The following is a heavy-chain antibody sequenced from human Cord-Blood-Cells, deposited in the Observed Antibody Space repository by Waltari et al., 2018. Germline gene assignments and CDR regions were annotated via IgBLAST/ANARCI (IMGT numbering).Heavy chain of an antibody. CDR1: GFPFSSYW. CDR2: IKQDGSEK. CDR3: ARDRTDYFDY. J-gene: IGHJ4*02. Sequence: EVQLVESGGGLVQPGGSLRLSCAASGFPFSSYWMSWVRQAPGKGLEWVANIKQDGSEKYYVDSVKGRFTISRDNAKNSLYLQMNSLRAEDTAVYYCARDRTDYFDYWGQGTLVTVSS. V-gene: IGHV3-7*01.